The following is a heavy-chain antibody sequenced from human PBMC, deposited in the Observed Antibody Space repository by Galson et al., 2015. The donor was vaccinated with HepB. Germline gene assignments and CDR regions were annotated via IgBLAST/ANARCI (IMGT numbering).Heavy chain of an antibody. D-gene: IGHD6-13*01. Sequence: ALRLSCAASGFTVSNYGMYWVRQAPGKGLEWMAVISYDGSYQYYADSVKGRFTISRDNSKNTLYLQMNSLGGEDTAVYFCAREVTLTSSWSYYGMDVWGHGTTVIVSS. V-gene: IGHV3-30*19. CDR2: ISYDGSYQ. CDR3: AREVTLTSSWSYYGMDV. J-gene: IGHJ6*02. CDR1: GFTVSNYG.